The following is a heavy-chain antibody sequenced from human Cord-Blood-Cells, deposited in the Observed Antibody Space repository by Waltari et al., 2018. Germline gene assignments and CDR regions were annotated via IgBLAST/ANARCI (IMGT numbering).Heavy chain of an antibody. V-gene: IGHV4-34*01. CDR3: ARQYCSGGSCNYWYFDL. J-gene: IGHJ2*01. D-gene: IGHD2-15*01. CDR2: INHRGST. CDR1: GGSFSGYY. Sequence: QVQLQQWGAGLLKPSETLSLTCAVYGGSFSGYYWSWIRQPPGKGLEWIGEINHRGSTNYNPALKSRVTISVDTSKNQFSLKLSSVTAADTAVYYCARQYCSGGSCNYWYFDLWGRGTLVTVSS.